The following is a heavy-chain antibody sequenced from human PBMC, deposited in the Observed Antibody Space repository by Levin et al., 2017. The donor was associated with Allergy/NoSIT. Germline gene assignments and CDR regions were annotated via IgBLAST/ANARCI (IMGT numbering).Heavy chain of an antibody. V-gene: IGHV3-23*01. Sequence: GESLKISCAASGFTFSSYAMTWVRQAPGKGLDWVSAILSTGGTTFYADSVKGRFTISRDNSKNTLYLQLNNLRADDTAVYYCATTTDNPWGQGTLVTVSS. CDR1: GFTFSSYA. CDR3: ATTTDNP. D-gene: IGHD4-11*01. J-gene: IGHJ5*02. CDR2: ILSTGGTT.